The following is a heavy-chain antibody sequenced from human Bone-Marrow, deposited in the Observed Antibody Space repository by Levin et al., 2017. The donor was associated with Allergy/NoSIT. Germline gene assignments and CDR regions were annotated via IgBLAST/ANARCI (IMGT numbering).Heavy chain of an antibody. CDR1: GFTFSSYA. CDR3: AKDFVVGATISRRIRLRWVFDY. J-gene: IGHJ4*02. CDR2: ISGSGGST. V-gene: IGHV3-23*01. Sequence: GGSLRLSCAASGFTFSSYAMSWVRQAPGKGLEWVSAISGSGGSTYYADSVKGRFTISRDNSKNTLYLQMNSLRAEDTAVYYCAKDFVVGATISRRIRLRWVFDYWGQGTLVTVSS. D-gene: IGHD1-26*01.